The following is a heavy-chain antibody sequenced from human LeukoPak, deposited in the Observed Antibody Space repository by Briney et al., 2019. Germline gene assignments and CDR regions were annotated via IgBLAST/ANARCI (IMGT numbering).Heavy chain of an antibody. V-gene: IGHV4-39*07. CDR1: GDSIRRNSYY. J-gene: IGHJ5*02. CDR3: ARQFYAAIVLFWFDP. CDR2: IYYSGST. D-gene: IGHD5-18*01. Sequence: SETLSLTCNVSGDSIRRNSYYWGWIRQPPGKGLEWIGSIYYSGSTYYNPSLKSRVTISVDTSKNQFSLKLSSVTAADTAVYYCARQFYAAIVLFWFDPWGLGTLVTVSS.